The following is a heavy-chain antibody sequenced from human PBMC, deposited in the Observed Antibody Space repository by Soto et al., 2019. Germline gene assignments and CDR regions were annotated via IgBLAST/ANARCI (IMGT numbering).Heavy chain of an antibody. D-gene: IGHD3-22*01. CDR1: GGTFSSYA. V-gene: IGHV1-69*01. J-gene: IGHJ6*02. CDR2: IIPIFGTA. CDR3: ARRTSYYYESSGYYLYYYGMDV. Sequence: QVQLVQSGAEVQKPGSSVKVSCKASGGTFSSYAISWVRQAPGQGLEWMGGIIPIFGTANYAQKFQGRVTITADESTSTAYMELSSLRSEDTAVYYCARRTSYYYESSGYYLYYYGMDVWGQGTTVTVSS.